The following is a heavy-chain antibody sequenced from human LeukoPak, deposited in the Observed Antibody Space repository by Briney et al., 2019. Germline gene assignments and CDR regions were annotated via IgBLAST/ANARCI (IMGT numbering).Heavy chain of an antibody. CDR2: INHNAETI. J-gene: IGHJ4*02. CDR1: GFTFSSYV. V-gene: IGHV3-48*01. D-gene: IGHD2-21*02. Sequence: GGSLRLSCAASGFTFSSYVMSWVRQVPGKGLEWVSYINHNAETIYYADSVKGRFTISRDNAKNVLYLQMNRLRGGDTAVYYCARDSDWAFDNWGQGTLVTVSS. CDR3: ARDSDWAFDN.